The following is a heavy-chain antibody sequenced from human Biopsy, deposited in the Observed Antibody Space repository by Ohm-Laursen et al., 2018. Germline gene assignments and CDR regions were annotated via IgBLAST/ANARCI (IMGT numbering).Heavy chain of an antibody. CDR1: GDSINSSY. D-gene: IGHD2-15*01. CDR2: ISNSGNT. J-gene: IGHJ4*02. V-gene: IGHV4-59*08. Sequence: SDTLSLTCTVSGDSINSSYRSWIRQPPGKGLEWIGFISNSGNTNYNPSLKSRVTISVDTSKNQISLKLDSVTVTDTAVFYCARRGSGGRSFDYWGQGSLVTVSS. CDR3: ARRGSGGRSFDY.